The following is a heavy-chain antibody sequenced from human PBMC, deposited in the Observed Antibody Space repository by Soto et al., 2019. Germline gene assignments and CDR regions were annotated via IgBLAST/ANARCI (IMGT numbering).Heavy chain of an antibody. CDR1: GFTFSNAW. Sequence: EVQLVESGGGLVKPGGSLRLSCAASGFTFSNAWMNWVRQAPGKGLEWVGRIKSKTDGGTTDYAAPVKGRFTISRDDSKNTLYLQMNSLKTEDTAVYYCTTDPLILKDPYWYFDLWGRGTLVTVSS. J-gene: IGHJ2*01. V-gene: IGHV3-15*07. D-gene: IGHD3-9*01. CDR2: IKSKTDGGTT. CDR3: TTDPLILKDPYWYFDL.